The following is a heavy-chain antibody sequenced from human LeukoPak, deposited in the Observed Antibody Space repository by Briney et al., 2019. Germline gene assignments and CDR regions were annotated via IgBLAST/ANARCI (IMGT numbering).Heavy chain of an antibody. D-gene: IGHD2/OR15-2a*01. CDR1: GFTFRNYP. CDR2: ISSEGGTT. CDR3: VKEIAFYDY. V-gene: IGHV3-64D*06. Sequence: QPGGSLRLSCSASGFTFRNYPMHWVRQAPGKGLEYVSAISSEGGTTYYADSVKGRFTIARDNSRNTLYLQMSSLRVEDTAVYYCVKEIAFYDYWGQGVLVTVSS. J-gene: IGHJ4*02.